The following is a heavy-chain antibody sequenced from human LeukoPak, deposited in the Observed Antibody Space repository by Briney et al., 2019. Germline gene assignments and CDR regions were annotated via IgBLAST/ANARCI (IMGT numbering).Heavy chain of an antibody. J-gene: IGHJ4*02. CDR2: ISAYNGNT. D-gene: IGHD1-26*01. Sequence: ASVKVSCKASGYTFTSFHINWVRQAPGQGLEWMGWISAYNGNTNYAQKLQGRVTMTTDTSTSTAYMELRSLRSDDTAVYYCARVLVGATAPGDYWGQGTLVTVSS. V-gene: IGHV1-18*01. CDR1: GYTFTSFH. CDR3: ARVLVGATAPGDY.